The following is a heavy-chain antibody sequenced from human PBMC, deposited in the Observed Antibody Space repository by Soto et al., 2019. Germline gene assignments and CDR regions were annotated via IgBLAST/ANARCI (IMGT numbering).Heavy chain of an antibody. D-gene: IGHD2-15*01. CDR2: ISYDGNNK. V-gene: IGHV3-30-3*01. J-gene: IGHJ6*02. Sequence: QVQLVESGGGVVQPGRSLRLSCAASEFTFNSYAMHWVRQAPGEGLEWVAVISYDGNNKYYADSVKGRFTISRDNSKNTLYLQMNSLRTEDTAVYYCARDPLLNSYYYHGMDVWGQGTTVTVSS. CDR3: ARDPLLNSYYYHGMDV. CDR1: EFTFNSYA.